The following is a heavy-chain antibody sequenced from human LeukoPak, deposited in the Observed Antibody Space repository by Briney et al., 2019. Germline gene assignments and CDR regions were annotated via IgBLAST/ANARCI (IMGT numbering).Heavy chain of an antibody. CDR2: ISSSSSYI. V-gene: IGHV3-21*01. D-gene: IGHD6-13*01. Sequence: SGGSLRLSCAASGFTFSSYSMNWVRQAPGKGLEWVSSISSSSSYIYYADSVKGRFTISRDNAKNSLYLQMNSLRAEDTAVYYCARTGYSSSWYFPTNYYYYYMDVWGKGTTVTVSS. CDR3: ARTGYSSSWYFPTNYYYYYMDV. J-gene: IGHJ6*03. CDR1: GFTFSSYS.